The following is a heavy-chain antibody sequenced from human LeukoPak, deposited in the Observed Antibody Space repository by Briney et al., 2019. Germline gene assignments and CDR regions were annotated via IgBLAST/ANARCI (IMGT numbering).Heavy chain of an antibody. CDR3: AKVGDDGDYLIHLDY. CDR1: GFTFSNYA. Sequence: PGGSLRLSCAASGFTFSNYAMSWVRQAPDKGLEWVSAIGGSGIPTNYADSVRGRFTISRDNSKNTLYLQMNSLRPEDTAVYYCAKVGDDGDYLIHLDYWGQGTLVTVSS. CDR2: IGGSGIPT. V-gene: IGHV3-23*01. D-gene: IGHD4-17*01. J-gene: IGHJ4*02.